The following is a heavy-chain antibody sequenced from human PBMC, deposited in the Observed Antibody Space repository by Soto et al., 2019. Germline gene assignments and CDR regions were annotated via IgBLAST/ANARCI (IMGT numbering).Heavy chain of an antibody. J-gene: IGHJ4*02. Sequence: QVQLQQWGAGLLKPSETLSLTCAVYGGSFSGYYWSWIRQPPGKGLEWIGEINHSGSTNYNPSLKRRVTISVDTSKNQFSLKLSSVTAADTAVYYCARLRYYDFWSGYSKGYYFDYWGQGTLVTVSS. CDR2: INHSGST. CDR1: GGSFSGYY. CDR3: ARLRYYDFWSGYSKGYYFDY. V-gene: IGHV4-34*01. D-gene: IGHD3-3*01.